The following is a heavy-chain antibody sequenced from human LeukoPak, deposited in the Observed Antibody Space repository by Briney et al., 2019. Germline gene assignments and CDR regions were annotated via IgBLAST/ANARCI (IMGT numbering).Heavy chain of an antibody. CDR2: IFHSGNI. CDR3: ARNIGVVVVMDGLDAFDI. CDR1: GDSISSNNW. V-gene: IGHV4-4*02. D-gene: IGHD3-22*01. J-gene: IGHJ3*02. Sequence: SGTLSLTCAVSGDSISSNNWWSWVRQPPGKGLEWIGEIFHSGNINYNPSLKSRVIMSVDKSKNHFSLQLSSVTAADTAVYYCARNIGVVVVMDGLDAFDIWGQGTMVTVSS.